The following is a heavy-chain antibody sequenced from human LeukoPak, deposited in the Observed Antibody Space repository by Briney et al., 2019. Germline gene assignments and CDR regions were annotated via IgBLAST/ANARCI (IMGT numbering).Heavy chain of an antibody. V-gene: IGHV1-46*01. J-gene: IGHJ4*02. CDR1: GYTFTSYY. CDR2: IYPSGGST. CDR3: ARVVAVGDFDY. Sequence: GASVKVSCKASGYTFTSYYMHWVRQAPGQGLEWMGIIYPSGGSTSYAQKFQGRVTMTRDTSTSTVYMELSSLRSEDTAVYYCARVVAVGDFDYWGQGTLVTVSS. D-gene: IGHD6-19*01.